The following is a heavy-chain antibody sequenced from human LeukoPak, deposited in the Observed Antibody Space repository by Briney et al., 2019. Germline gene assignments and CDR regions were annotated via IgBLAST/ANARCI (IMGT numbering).Heavy chain of an antibody. CDR3: AREVGVVGAMCDY. CDR1: GFTFSSYS. Sequence: PGGSLRLSCAVSGFTFSSYSMNWVRQAPGKGLEWVSSISSSSSYIYYADSVKGRFTISRDNAENSLFLQMNSLGAEDTAVYYCAREVGVVGAMCDYWGQGTLVTVSS. V-gene: IGHV3-21*01. CDR2: ISSSSSYI. D-gene: IGHD1-26*01. J-gene: IGHJ4*02.